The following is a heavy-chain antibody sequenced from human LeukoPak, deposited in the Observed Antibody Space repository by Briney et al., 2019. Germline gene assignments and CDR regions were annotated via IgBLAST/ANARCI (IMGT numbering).Heavy chain of an antibody. J-gene: IGHJ4*02. CDR2: IYYSGST. V-gene: IGHV4-59*01. CDR1: GGSISSYY. Sequence: SETLSLTCTVSGGSISSYYWSWIRQPPGKGLEWLGYIYYSGSTNYNPSLRSRVTISVDTSKNQFSLKLSSVTAADTAVYYCARDGYSSSWQAFDYWGQGTLVTVSS. D-gene: IGHD6-13*01. CDR3: ARDGYSSSWQAFDY.